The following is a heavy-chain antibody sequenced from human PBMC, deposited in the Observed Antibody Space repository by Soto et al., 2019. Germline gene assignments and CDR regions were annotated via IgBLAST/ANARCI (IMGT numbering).Heavy chain of an antibody. D-gene: IGHD4-17*01. CDR2: IIGNGDMT. CDR1: GFTFDNYG. J-gene: IGHJ4*02. V-gene: IGHV3-23*01. Sequence: EVQLLEAGGGFVQPGGSLRLSCAASGFTFDNYGMSWVRQAPGKGLEWVSAIIGNGDMTYYADSVKGRFTISRDNSKNTLYLQLNNLRAEDMAIYYCAKDREYGDSFPYDGWGQGTLVTVSS. CDR3: AKDREYGDSFPYDG.